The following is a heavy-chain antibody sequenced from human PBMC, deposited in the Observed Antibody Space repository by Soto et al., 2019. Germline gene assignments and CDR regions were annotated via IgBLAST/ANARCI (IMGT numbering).Heavy chain of an antibody. D-gene: IGHD1-1*01. Sequence: ASVKVSCKVSGYTLTELSMHWVRQAPGKGLEWMGGFDPEDGETIYAQKFQGRVTMTKDTSTDTAYMELSSLRSEDTAVYYCAKRQTNLKTKVDWFDPWGQGTTGTVSS. CDR3: AKRQTNLKTKVDWFDP. CDR1: GYTLTELS. CDR2: FDPEDGET. V-gene: IGHV1-24*01. J-gene: IGHJ5*02.